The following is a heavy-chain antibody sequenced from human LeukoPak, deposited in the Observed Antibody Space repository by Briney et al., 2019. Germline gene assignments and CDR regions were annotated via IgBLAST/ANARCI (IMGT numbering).Heavy chain of an antibody. J-gene: IGHJ4*02. D-gene: IGHD3-22*01. CDR1: GVSISGHY. CDR3: ARLNYFDSSGSYFRDY. V-gene: IGHV4-59*11. Sequence: PSETLSLTCTVSGVSISGHYWSWLRQPPGEGLEWIGYIYYSGTTNYNPSLNSRVTISLDTSKNQFSMKLSSVTAADTAVYYCARLNYFDSSGSYFRDYWGQGTLVTVSS. CDR2: IYYSGTT.